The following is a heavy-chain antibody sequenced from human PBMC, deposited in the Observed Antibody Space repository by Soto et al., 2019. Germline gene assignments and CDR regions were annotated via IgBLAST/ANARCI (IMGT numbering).Heavy chain of an antibody. CDR2: IRSKTNNYAT. CDR3: SRHEITGTTL. Sequence: GGSLRLSCAASWFTFSGSAMHWVRQASGKGLEWVGLIRSKTNNYATAYAASVKGRFTLSRDDSKNTAYLQMNSLRTEDTALYYCSRHEITGTTLWGQGTLVTVSS. D-gene: IGHD1-7*01. J-gene: IGHJ4*02. CDR1: WFTFSGSA. V-gene: IGHV3-73*01.